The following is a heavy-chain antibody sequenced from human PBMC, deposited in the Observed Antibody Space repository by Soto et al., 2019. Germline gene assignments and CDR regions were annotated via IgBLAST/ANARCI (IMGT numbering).Heavy chain of an antibody. CDR2: TRNKAKSDTT. D-gene: IGHD2-15*01. CDR1: GITLSDQY. CDR3: SRDWSPCSGGNGYSRFDY. J-gene: IGHJ4*02. Sequence: EVQLVASGGGLVQPGGSLRLSCAGSGITLSDQYMDWVRQAPGTGLEWVGRTRNKAKSDTTEYAPSVKGRFTISRDDSKNSLSLQMNSLQTEDPAMYYCSRDWSPCSGGNGYSRFDYWGQGTLVTVFS. V-gene: IGHV3-72*01.